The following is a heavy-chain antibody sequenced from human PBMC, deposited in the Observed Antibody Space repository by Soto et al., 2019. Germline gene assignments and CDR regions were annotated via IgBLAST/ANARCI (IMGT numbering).Heavy chain of an antibody. V-gene: IGHV2-26*01. CDR2: IFSNDEK. CDR1: GFSLSNDRMG. D-gene: IGHD3-10*01. CDR3: ARIRTGPFFGSGNYYFYYHMDV. Sequence: QVTLKESGPVLVKPTETLTLTCAVSGFSLSNDRMGVSWIRQPPGKALECLAHIFSNDEKSYSTSLKSRLTISKDTSKSQVVLTMTNMDPVDTATYYCARIRTGPFFGSGNYYFYYHMDVWGKGTTVTVSS. J-gene: IGHJ6*03.